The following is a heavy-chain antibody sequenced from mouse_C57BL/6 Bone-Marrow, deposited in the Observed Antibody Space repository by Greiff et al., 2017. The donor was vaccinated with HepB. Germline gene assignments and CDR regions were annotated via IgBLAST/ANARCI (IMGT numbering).Heavy chain of an antibody. CDR2: IDPSDSYT. CDR1: GYTFTSYW. V-gene: IGHV1-59*01. Sequence: QVQLQQPGAELVRPGTSVKLSCKASGYTFTSYWMHWVKQRPGQGLEWIGVIDPSDSYTNYNQKFKGKATLTVDTSSSTAYMQLSSLTSEDSAVYYGARVYGSYFDYWGQGTTLTVSS. CDR3: ARVYGSYFDY. J-gene: IGHJ2*01. D-gene: IGHD1-1*01.